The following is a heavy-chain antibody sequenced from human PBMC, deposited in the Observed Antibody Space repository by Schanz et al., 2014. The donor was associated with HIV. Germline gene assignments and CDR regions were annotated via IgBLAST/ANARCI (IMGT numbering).Heavy chain of an antibody. V-gene: IGHV3-21*01. CDR2: ISSSSSYI. CDR1: GFTFSSYS. CDR3: VRVRSPRVKIVVVMDYYYYAMDV. D-gene: IGHD3-22*01. Sequence: EVQLVESGGGLVKPGGSLRLSCAASGFTFSSYSMNWVRQAPGKGLEWVSSISSSSSYIYYADSMKGRFTISRDNAKNSLYLQMNSLRAKDTAVYYCVRVRSPRVKIVVVMDYYYYAMDVWGQGTTVTVSS. J-gene: IGHJ6*02.